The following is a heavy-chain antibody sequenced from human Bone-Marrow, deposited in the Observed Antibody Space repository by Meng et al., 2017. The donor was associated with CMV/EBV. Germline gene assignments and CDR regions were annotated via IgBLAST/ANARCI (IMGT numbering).Heavy chain of an antibody. CDR3: ATGNGYNWNGRNRKLRAEGNDAFAI. D-gene: IGHD1-1*01. V-gene: IGHV3-30*02. CDR1: GFTVSSNE. Sequence: GGSLRLSCAASGFTVSSNEMSWVRQAPGKGLEWVAFIRYDGSNKYYADSVKGRFTISRDNSKNTLYLQMNSLRAEDTAVYYCATGNGYNWNGRNRKLRAEGNDAFAIWGQGPMVTVSS. J-gene: IGHJ3*02. CDR2: IRYDGSNK.